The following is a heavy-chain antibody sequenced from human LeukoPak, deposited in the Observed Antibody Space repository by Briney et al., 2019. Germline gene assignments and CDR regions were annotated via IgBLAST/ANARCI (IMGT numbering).Heavy chain of an antibody. J-gene: IGHJ4*02. CDR2: ISGSGGST. Sequence: GGSLRLSCAASGFTFSSYAMSWVRQAPGKGLEWVSAISGSGGSTYYADSVKGRFTISRDNSKNTLYLQMNSLRAEDTALYYCARAGVRTYFDYWGQGTLVTVSS. CDR3: ARAGVRTYFDY. V-gene: IGHV3-23*01. CDR1: GFTFSSYA. D-gene: IGHD2-8*01.